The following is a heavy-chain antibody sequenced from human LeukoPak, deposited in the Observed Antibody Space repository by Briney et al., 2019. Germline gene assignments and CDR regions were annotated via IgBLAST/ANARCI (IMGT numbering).Heavy chain of an antibody. V-gene: IGHV3-21*01. J-gene: IGHJ3*02. CDR3: ARESEEAFDI. CDR2: IGSSSTSI. CDR1: GFTFSSYE. Sequence: GGSLRLSCAASGFTFSSYEMNWVRQAPGEGLEWVSSIGSSSTSIYYANSLKGRFTISRDNAKNSLYLQMNSLRAEDTATYYCARESEEAFDIWGQGTTVTVSS.